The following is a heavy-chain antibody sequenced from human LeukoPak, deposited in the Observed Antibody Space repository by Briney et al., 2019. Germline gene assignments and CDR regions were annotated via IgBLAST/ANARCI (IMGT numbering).Heavy chain of an antibody. D-gene: IGHD6-6*01. CDR2: INPSCDST. V-gene: IGHV1-46*01. J-gene: IGHJ4*02. CDR3: ASRVSFSFDY. Sequence: ASVKVSCKASGYTFTSYQMHWVRQAPGQGLEWMGIINPSCDSTIYAQEFQGRVTMTRDTSTSTVSMELSSLRYEDTAIYYCASRVSFSFDYWGQGTLVTVSS. CDR1: GYTFTSYQ.